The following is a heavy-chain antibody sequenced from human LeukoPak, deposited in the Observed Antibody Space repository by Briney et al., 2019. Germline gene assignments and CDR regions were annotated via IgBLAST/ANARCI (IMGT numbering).Heavy chain of an antibody. Sequence: SETLSLTCTVSGYSLTSGYYWGWIRQPPGKGLEWIASIFHSGSTFYNPSVKSRVTISVDTSKNQFSLTLRSVTAADTAVYYCAISNFYSYGHQSLFDYWGQGTLVTVSS. CDR3: AISNFYSYGHQSLFDY. D-gene: IGHD5-18*01. CDR1: GYSLTSGYY. CDR2: IFHSGST. V-gene: IGHV4-38-2*02. J-gene: IGHJ4*02.